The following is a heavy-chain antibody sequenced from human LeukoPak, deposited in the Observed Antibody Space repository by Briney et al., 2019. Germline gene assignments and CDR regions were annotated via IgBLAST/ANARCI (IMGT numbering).Heavy chain of an antibody. V-gene: IGHV4-34*01. D-gene: IGHD2-21*02. CDR2: INHSGST. Sequence: SETLSLTCAVYGGSFSDYYWTWIRQPPGKGLEWIGEINHSGSTNYNPSLKSRVTISVDTSKNQFSLKLSSLTAADTAVYYCASGPNPVMVTAILDFWGQGTLVTVSS. CDR1: GGSFSDYY. J-gene: IGHJ4*02. CDR3: ASGPNPVMVTAILDF.